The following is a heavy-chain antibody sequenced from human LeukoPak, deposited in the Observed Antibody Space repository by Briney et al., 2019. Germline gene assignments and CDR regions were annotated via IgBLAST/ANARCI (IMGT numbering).Heavy chain of an antibody. V-gene: IGHV4-61*02. J-gene: IGHJ6*03. Sequence: PSQTLSLTCTVSGGSISSGSYYWSWIRQPAGKALDWIGRIYTSGSTNYNPSLKSRVTISVDTSKNQFSLKLNSVTAADTAVYYCARDQRVESPDLFSVDYYYVDVLGKGTTITVSS. CDR3: ARDQRVESPDLFSVDYYYVDV. D-gene: IGHD1-1*01. CDR1: GGSISSGSYY. CDR2: IYTSGST.